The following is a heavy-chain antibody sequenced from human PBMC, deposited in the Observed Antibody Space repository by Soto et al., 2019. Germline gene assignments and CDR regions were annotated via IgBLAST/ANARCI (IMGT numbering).Heavy chain of an antibody. CDR1: GFTFSSYG. D-gene: IGHD6-13*01. CDR3: ARRGAAGTADY. CDR2: IWYDGSNK. Sequence: PGGSLRLSCAASGFTFSSYGMHWVRQAPGKGLEWVAVIWYDGSNKYYADSVKGRFTISRDNSKNTLYLQMNSLRAEDTAVYYCARRGAAGTADYWGQGTLVTVSS. J-gene: IGHJ4*02. V-gene: IGHV3-33*01.